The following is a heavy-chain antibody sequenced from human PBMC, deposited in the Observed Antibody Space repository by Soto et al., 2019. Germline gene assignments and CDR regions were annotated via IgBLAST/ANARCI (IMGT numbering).Heavy chain of an antibody. D-gene: IGHD2-2*01. CDR3: GSGKDCSTTSCYDEKYSPH. CDR2: IYYSGST. CDR1: GGSISSYY. V-gene: IGHV4-59*08. Sequence: SETLSLTCTVSGGSISSYYWSWIRQPPGKGLEWIGYIYYSGSTNYNPSLKSRVTISVDTSKNQFSLKLSSVTPADTAVYYCGSGKDCSTTSCYDEKYSPHWGQGTLVTVSS. J-gene: IGHJ1*01.